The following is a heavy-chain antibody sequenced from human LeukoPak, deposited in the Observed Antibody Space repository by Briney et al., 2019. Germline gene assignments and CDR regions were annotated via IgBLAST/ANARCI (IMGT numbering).Heavy chain of an antibody. CDR1: GGSISSSSYY. V-gene: IGHV4-39*07. Sequence: SGTLSLTCTVSGGSISSSSYYWGWIRQPPGKGLEWIGRIYYSGSTYYNPSLKSRVTISVDTSKNQFSLKLSSVTAADTAVYYCARMVAGFTANFDYWGQGTLVTVSS. CDR3: ARMVAGFTANFDY. CDR2: IYYSGST. D-gene: IGHD5-18*01. J-gene: IGHJ4*02.